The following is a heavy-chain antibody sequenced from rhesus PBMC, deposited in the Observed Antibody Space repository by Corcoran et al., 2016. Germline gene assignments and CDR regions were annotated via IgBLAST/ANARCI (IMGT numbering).Heavy chain of an antibody. Sequence: QVQLQESGPAVVKPSETLSLTCAVSGGSISSSNWWSWIRQSPGKGLEWIGGIYGSGGSTEYNPSLKSRVTISKDPSKNQFSLKLSSVTAADTAVYYCARDHCTSTTCYAFYFDYWGQGVLVTVSS. D-gene: IGHD2-2*01. CDR1: GGSISSSNW. CDR3: ARDHCTSTTCYAFYFDY. J-gene: IGHJ4*01. CDR2: IYGSGGST. V-gene: IGHV4-93*01.